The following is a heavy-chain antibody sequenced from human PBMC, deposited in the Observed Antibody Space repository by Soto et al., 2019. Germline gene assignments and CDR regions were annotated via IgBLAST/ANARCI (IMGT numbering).Heavy chain of an antibody. CDR1: GYTFTSYY. CDR2: INPSGGST. Sequence: QVQLVQSGAEVKKPGASVKVSCKASGYTFTSYYMHWVRQAPGQGLEWMGIINPSGGSTSYAQKFQGRVTMTRDTSTSTVYMELSSLRSEDTAVYYCAPIPFYCSSTSCFDYWGQGTLVTVSS. CDR3: APIPFYCSSTSCFDY. D-gene: IGHD2-2*01. J-gene: IGHJ4*02. V-gene: IGHV1-46*03.